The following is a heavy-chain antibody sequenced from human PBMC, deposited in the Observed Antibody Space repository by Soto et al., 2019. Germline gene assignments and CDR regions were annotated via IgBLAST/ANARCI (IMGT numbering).Heavy chain of an antibody. V-gene: IGHV4-30-2*01. CDR3: ARELELKRDYYYYGMDV. J-gene: IGHJ6*02. D-gene: IGHD1-7*01. CDR2: IYHSGST. CDR1: GGSISSGGYS. Sequence: TLSLTCAVSGGSISSGGYSCSWIRQPPGKGLEWIGYIYHSGSTHYNPSLKSRVTMSVDTSKNQFSLKLSSVTAADTAVYYCARELELKRDYYYYGMDVWGQGTTVTVSS.